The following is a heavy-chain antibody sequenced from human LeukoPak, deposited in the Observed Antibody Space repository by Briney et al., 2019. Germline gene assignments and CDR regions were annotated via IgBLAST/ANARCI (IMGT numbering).Heavy chain of an antibody. D-gene: IGHD3-3*01. CDR1: GYIFINFE. J-gene: IGHJ4*02. Sequence: ASVKVSCKASGYIFINFEINWVRQAPGQGLEWMGWVNPNSGHAGYAQKFQDRVSFTSDSSMSTTYMEVTSLKNEDTAVYFCARVRSAGGLNYWGQGTLISVSS. V-gene: IGHV1-8*02. CDR3: ARVRSAGGLNY. CDR2: VNPNSGHA.